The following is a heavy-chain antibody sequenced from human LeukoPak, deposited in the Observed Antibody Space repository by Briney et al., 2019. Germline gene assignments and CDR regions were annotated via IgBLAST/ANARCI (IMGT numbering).Heavy chain of an antibody. CDR2: IGGYNGDT. J-gene: IGHJ4*02. CDR1: GYTFTRYS. Sequence: GASVKVSCKASGYTFTRYSITWFRQAPGQGLEWMGWIGGYNGDTKYPQKFQDRVTVTTDTSSTTVYMELRSLRSDDTAVYYCARDITGVEDYWGQGTLVTVSS. CDR3: ARDITGVEDY. V-gene: IGHV1-18*01. D-gene: IGHD1-20*01.